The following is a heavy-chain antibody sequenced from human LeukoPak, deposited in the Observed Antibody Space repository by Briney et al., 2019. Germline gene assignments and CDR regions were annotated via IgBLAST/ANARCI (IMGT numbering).Heavy chain of an antibody. Sequence: SETLSLTCAVYGGSFSDYYWTLIRQTPGKGLEWIGEISHTGLTGSNPSLKSRVTIFVDSSKKQFSLRMTSVTAADTGIYYCARVPDITARPCDTWGPGTLVTVSS. CDR3: ARVPDITARPCDT. CDR2: ISHTGLT. J-gene: IGHJ5*02. D-gene: IGHD1-1*01. V-gene: IGHV4-34*01. CDR1: GGSFSDYY.